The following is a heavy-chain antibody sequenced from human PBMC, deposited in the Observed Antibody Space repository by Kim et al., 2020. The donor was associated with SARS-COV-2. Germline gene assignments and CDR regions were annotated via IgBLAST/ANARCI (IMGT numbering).Heavy chain of an antibody. CDR1: GFTFSSYA. CDR3: ARDPGPKYCGGDCYSYYFDY. Sequence: GGSLRLSCAASGFTFSSYAMHWVRQAPGKGLEWVAVISYDGSNKYYADSVKGRFTISRDNSKNTLYLQMNSLRAEDTAVYYCARDPGPKYCGGDCYSYYFDYWGQGTLVTVSS. CDR2: ISYDGSNK. V-gene: IGHV3-30*04. J-gene: IGHJ4*02. D-gene: IGHD2-21*02.